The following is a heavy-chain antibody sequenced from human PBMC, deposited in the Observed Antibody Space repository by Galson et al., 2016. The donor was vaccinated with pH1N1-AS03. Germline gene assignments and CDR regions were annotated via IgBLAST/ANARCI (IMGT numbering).Heavy chain of an antibody. D-gene: IGHD3-16*01. CDR2: INPSSGGT. J-gene: IGHJ4*02. Sequence: SVKVSCKASGYTFSDYYMHWVRQAPGQELEWMGWINPSSGGTKYTQKFQGRVTMTRDASISTAYMELSRLTSDDTAVYFGARVGWGGDSWGQGTLVTVSS. CDR1: GYTFSDYY. CDR3: ARVGWGGDS. V-gene: IGHV1-2*02.